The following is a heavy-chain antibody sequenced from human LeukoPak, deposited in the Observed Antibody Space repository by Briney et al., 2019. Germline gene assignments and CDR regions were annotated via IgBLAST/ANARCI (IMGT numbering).Heavy chain of an antibody. CDR3: ARRGYSSGWYGY. CDR1: GYYISSGYY. V-gene: IGHV4-38-2*02. Sequence: SETLSLTCTVSGYYISSGYYWGWIRQPPGRGLEWIGGIYHSGSTYYNPSLKSRVTISVDTSKNQFSLKLSSVTAADTAVYYCARRGYSSGWYGYWGQGTLVTVSS. CDR2: IYHSGST. D-gene: IGHD6-19*01. J-gene: IGHJ4*02.